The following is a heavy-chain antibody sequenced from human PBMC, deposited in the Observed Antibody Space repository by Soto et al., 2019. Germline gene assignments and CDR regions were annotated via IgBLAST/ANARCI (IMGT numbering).Heavy chain of an antibody. Sequence: PSETLSLTCTVSGGSISSGGYYWSWIRQHPGKGMEWIGYIYYSGSTYYNPSLKSRVTISVDTSKNQFSLKLSSVTAADTAVYYCVRVRLTTPLGDYYYYGMDVWGQGTTVTVSS. CDR3: VRVRLTTPLGDYYYYGMDV. CDR2: IYYSGST. J-gene: IGHJ6*02. CDR1: GGSISSGGYY. D-gene: IGHD4-4*01. V-gene: IGHV4-31*03.